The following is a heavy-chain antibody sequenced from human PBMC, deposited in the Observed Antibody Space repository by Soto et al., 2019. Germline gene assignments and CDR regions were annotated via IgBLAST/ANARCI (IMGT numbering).Heavy chain of an antibody. V-gene: IGHV1-46*03. D-gene: IGHD3-10*01. CDR1: GYTFTSYY. Sequence: ASMKVSCKSSGYTFTSYYMHWVRQAPGQGLEWMGIINPSGGSTSYAQKFQGRVTMTRDTSTSTVYMELRSLRSEDTAVYYCARARITMVRGVRVSPFDPWGQGTLVTVSS. CDR3: ARARITMVRGVRVSPFDP. J-gene: IGHJ5*02. CDR2: INPSGGST.